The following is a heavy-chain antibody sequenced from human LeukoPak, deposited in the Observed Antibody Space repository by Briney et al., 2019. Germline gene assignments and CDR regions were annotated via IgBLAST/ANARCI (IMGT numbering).Heavy chain of an antibody. J-gene: IGHJ4*02. V-gene: IGHV4-31*03. CDR1: GGSISSGDYY. Sequence: PSETLSLTCTVSGGSISSGDYYWSWIRQPPGKGLEWIGYIYYSGSTYYNPSLKSRVTISVDTSKNQFSLKLSSVTAADTAVYYCARATDGSGPYFDYWGQGTLVTVSS. CDR3: ARATDGSGPYFDY. CDR2: IYYSGST. D-gene: IGHD3-10*01.